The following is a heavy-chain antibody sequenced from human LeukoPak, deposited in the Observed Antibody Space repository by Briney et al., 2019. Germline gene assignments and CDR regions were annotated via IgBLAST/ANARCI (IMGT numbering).Heavy chain of an antibody. CDR2: IYNSGST. V-gene: IGHV4-59*01. D-gene: IGHD1-26*01. J-gene: IGHJ5*02. CDR1: GGSISSYY. CDR3: ARDMTVGGWFDP. Sequence: SETLSLTCTVSGGSISSYYWNWIRQPPEKGLEWIGFIYNSGSTNYNPSLKSRVTISIDTSKNQFSLKLSSVTAADTAVYYCARDMTVGGWFDPWGQGTLVTVSS.